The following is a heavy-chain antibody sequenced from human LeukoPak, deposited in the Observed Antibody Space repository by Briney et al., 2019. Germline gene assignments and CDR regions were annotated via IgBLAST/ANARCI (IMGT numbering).Heavy chain of an antibody. D-gene: IGHD4-17*01. Sequence: GGSLRLSCAASGFTFSSYAMSWVRQAPGKGLEWVAVISYDGSNKYYADSVKGRFTISRDNSKNTLYLQMNSLRAEDTAVYYCARDWPATVTLTYNWFDPWGQGTLVTVSS. CDR2: ISYDGSNK. CDR3: ARDWPATVTLTYNWFDP. CDR1: GFTFSSYA. V-gene: IGHV3-30-3*01. J-gene: IGHJ5*02.